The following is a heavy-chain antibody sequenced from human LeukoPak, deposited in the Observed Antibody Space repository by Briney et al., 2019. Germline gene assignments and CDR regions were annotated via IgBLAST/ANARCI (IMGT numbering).Heavy chain of an antibody. V-gene: IGHV4-31*03. Sequence: SETLSLTCTVSGGSISSGGYYWSWIRQHPGKGLEWIGYIYYSGSTYYNPSLKSRVTISVDTSKNQFSLKLSSVTAADTAVYYCAGNWGLKDGGAFDIWGQGTMVTVSS. CDR3: AGNWGLKDGGAFDI. D-gene: IGHD7-27*01. J-gene: IGHJ3*02. CDR1: GGSISSGGYY. CDR2: IYYSGST.